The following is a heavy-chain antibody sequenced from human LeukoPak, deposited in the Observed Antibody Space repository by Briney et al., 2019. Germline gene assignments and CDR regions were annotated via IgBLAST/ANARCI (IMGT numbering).Heavy chain of an antibody. CDR1: AFSLSAYN. D-gene: IGHD1-26*01. Sequence: GGSLRLSCAASAFSLSAYNMNWVRQAPGKGLEWVSSISYTGTYIYYADSVKGRFTISRDNAQNSLYLQMNSLKAEDTAIYYCVRDRGTYRPIDYWGQGALVTVSS. CDR3: VRDRGTYRPIDY. J-gene: IGHJ4*02. CDR2: ISYTGTYI. V-gene: IGHV3-21*04.